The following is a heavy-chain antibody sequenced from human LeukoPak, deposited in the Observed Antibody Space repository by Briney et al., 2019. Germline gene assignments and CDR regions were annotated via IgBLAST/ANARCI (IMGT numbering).Heavy chain of an antibody. Sequence: SETLSLTCTVSGGSISSGDYYWSWIRQPPGKGLEWIGYIYYSGSTYYNPSLKSRVTISVDTSKNQFSLKLTSVTAADAAVYYCARPYYYDSRIDPWGQGTLVTVSS. CDR3: ARPYYYDSRIDP. V-gene: IGHV4-30-4*01. CDR2: IYYSGST. CDR1: GGSISSGDYY. D-gene: IGHD3-22*01. J-gene: IGHJ5*02.